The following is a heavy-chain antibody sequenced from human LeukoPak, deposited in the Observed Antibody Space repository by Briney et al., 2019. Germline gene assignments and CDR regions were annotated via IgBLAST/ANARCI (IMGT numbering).Heavy chain of an antibody. D-gene: IGHD6-19*01. CDR2: MNPNSGNT. V-gene: IGHV1-8*01. J-gene: IGHJ6*02. CDR1: GYTFTSYD. CDR3: ARRYSSGWYYYGMDV. Sequence: ASVKVSCKASGYTFTSYDINWVRQATGQGLEWMGWMNPNSGNTRYAQKFQGRVTMTRKTSISTAYMELSSLRSEDTAVYYCARRYSSGWYYYGMDVWGQGTTVTVSS.